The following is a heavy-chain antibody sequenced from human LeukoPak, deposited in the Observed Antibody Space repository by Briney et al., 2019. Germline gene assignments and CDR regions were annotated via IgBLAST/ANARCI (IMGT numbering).Heavy chain of an antibody. J-gene: IGHJ5*02. D-gene: IGHD3-3*01. CDR1: GYTFTSYD. CDR2: MNPNSGNT. Sequence: VASVKASCKASGYTFTSYDINWVRQATGQGLEWMGWMNPNSGNTGYAQKFQGRVTMTRNTSISTAYMELSSLRSEDTAVYYCARGGNDFWSGYNWFDPWGQGTLVTVSS. V-gene: IGHV1-8*01. CDR3: ARGGNDFWSGYNWFDP.